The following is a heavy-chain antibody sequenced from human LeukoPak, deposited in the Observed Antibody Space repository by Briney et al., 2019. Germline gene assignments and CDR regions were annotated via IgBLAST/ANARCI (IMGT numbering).Heavy chain of an antibody. J-gene: IGHJ4*02. Sequence: GGSLRLSCAASGFTFSDFYMSWFRQAPGKGLEWLSYIGSGASTIYYADSVKGRFTISRDNSKNSLYLQMNSLRAEDTAVYYCARLGSDLYSGVNKWGQGTLVTVSS. CDR2: IGSGASTI. CDR3: ARLGSDLYSGVNK. D-gene: IGHD2-15*01. CDR1: GFTFSDFY. V-gene: IGHV3-11*01.